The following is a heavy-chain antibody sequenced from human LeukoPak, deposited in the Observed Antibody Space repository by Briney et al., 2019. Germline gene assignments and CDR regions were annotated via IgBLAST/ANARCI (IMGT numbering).Heavy chain of an antibody. CDR2: INHSGST. CDR3: ARVRRNYYYGMDV. V-gene: IGHV4-34*01. CDR1: GGSFSGYY. D-gene: IGHD2/OR15-2a*01. Sequence: PSETLSLTCAVYGGSFSGYYWSWIRQPPGKGLEWIGEINHSGSTNYNPSLKSRVTISVDTSKNQFSLKLSSVTAADTAVYYCARVRRNYYYGMDVWGQGTTVTVSS. J-gene: IGHJ6*02.